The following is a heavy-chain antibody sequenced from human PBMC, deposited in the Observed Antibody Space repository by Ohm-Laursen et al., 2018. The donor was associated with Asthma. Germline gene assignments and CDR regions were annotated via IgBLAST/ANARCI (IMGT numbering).Heavy chain of an antibody. Sequence: GASVKVSCKAAGYKFSSYGISWARQAPGQGLEWMGWISAYNGNTKYAQKFQGRVTMTTDTSTSTAYMELRSLRSDDTAVYYCARDPPPSCSSSINCYFIDYWGQGTLVTVSS. J-gene: IGHJ4*02. CDR2: ISAYNGNT. D-gene: IGHD2-2*01. CDR1: GYKFSSYG. CDR3: ARDPPPSCSSSINCYFIDY. V-gene: IGHV1-18*04.